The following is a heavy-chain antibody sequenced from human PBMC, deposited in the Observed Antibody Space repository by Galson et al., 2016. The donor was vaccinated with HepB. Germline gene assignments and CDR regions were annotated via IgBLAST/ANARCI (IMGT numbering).Heavy chain of an antibody. Sequence: SVKVSCKASGYMFISYGISWVRQAPGQGLEWMGWISTFNGKTDFARKFQGRVTMTTDTSTNTALMDLRSLRSDDTAVYYCARGVGGVGDYSEGYYYHYYMDVGGTGTPVTVTS. CDR1: GYMFISYG. CDR2: ISTFNGKT. D-gene: IGHD3-16*01. CDR3: ARGVGGVGDYSEGYYYHYYMDV. J-gene: IGHJ6*03. V-gene: IGHV1-18*04.